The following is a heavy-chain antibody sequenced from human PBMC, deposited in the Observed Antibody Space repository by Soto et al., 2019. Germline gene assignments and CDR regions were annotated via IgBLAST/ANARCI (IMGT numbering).Heavy chain of an antibody. Sequence: EVQLVESGGGLVQPGGSLRLSCAASGFTVSRNYMSWVRQAPGKGLEWVSVIYSGGSTYYADSVKGRFTISRHNSKNTMYLQMNSLRAEDTAVYYCATSMTTVTIDAFDIWGQGTMVTVSS. D-gene: IGHD4-17*01. V-gene: IGHV3-53*04. J-gene: IGHJ3*02. CDR3: ATSMTTVTIDAFDI. CDR1: GFTVSRNY. CDR2: IYSGGST.